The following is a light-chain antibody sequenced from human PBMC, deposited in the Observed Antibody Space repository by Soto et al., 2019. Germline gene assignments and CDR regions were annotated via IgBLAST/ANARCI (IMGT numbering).Light chain of an antibody. CDR3: CAYGGSGNWV. Sequence: QSALTQPPSASGSPGQSVTISCTGTRSDIGGYNYVSWYQHQPANAPKVIIYDGTKRPSGVPDRFSGSQSGNTASLAVSGLQGEDEAHYYCCAYGGSGNWVFGAGTQLTVL. J-gene: IGLJ3*02. CDR1: RSDIGGYNY. CDR2: DGT. V-gene: IGLV2-8*01.